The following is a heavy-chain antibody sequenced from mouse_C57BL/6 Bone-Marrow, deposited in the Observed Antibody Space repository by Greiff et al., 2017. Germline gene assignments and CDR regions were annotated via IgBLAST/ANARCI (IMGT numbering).Heavy chain of an antibody. J-gene: IGHJ2*01. CDR3: TEAIRLRRWDYCDY. V-gene: IGHV14-1*01. D-gene: IGHD2-4*01. CDR2: IDPEDGDT. Sequence: EVQLQESGAELVRPGASVKLSCTASGFNIKDYYMHWVKQRPEQGLEWIGRIDPEDGDTEYAPKFQGKATMTADTSSNTAYLQLSSLTSEDTAVYYCTEAIRLRRWDYCDYWGQGTTLTVSS. CDR1: GFNIKDYY.